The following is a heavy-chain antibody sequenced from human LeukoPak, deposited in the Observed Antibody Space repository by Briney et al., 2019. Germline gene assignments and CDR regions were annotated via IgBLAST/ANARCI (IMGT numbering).Heavy chain of an antibody. J-gene: IGHJ5*02. Sequence: ASVTVSCTASGYTFTSYDINWVRQASGQGFEWMGWMNPNNGNTGYAQKFQGRVTMTRDTSISTAYMELRGLRSEDTAVYYCVRDGEGVAISVNYWFDPWGQGTLVTVSS. CDR2: MNPNNGNT. V-gene: IGHV1-8*01. D-gene: IGHD3-10*01. CDR1: GYTFTSYD. CDR3: VRDGEGVAISVNYWFDP.